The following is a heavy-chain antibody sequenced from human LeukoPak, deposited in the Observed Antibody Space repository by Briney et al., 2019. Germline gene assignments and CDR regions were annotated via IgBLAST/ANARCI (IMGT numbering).Heavy chain of an antibody. Sequence: VKVSCKASGYTFTSYDINWVRQAPGQGLEWMGWMNPNSGNTGYAQKFQGRVTITRNTSISTAYMELSSLRSEDTAVYYCARAGGYNRNFDYWGQGTLVTVSS. CDR3: ARAGGYNRNFDY. J-gene: IGHJ4*02. CDR1: GYTFTSYD. V-gene: IGHV1-8*03. CDR2: MNPNSGNT. D-gene: IGHD5-24*01.